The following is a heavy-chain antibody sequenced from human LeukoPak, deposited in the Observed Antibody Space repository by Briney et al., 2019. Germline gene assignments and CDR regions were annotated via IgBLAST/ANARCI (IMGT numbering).Heavy chain of an antibody. Sequence: GASVKVSCKASGYTFTDYYIHWARQAPGQGLEWMGWINPNSGGTNYAQKFQGRVTMTRETSITTAYMELSRLTSDDTAIYFCSRGGAYTGTDYWGQGTLVIVSS. V-gene: IGHV1-2*02. CDR3: SRGGAYTGTDY. D-gene: IGHD2-2*02. CDR2: INPNSGGT. J-gene: IGHJ4*02. CDR1: GYTFTDYY.